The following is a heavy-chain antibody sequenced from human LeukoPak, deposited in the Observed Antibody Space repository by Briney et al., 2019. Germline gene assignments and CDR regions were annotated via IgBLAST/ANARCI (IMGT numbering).Heavy chain of an antibody. CDR3: ASAGGTSWADY. CDR1: GFTFRDYW. D-gene: IGHD6-13*01. V-gene: IGHV3-7*01. Sequence: GGSLRLSCEASGFTFRDYWMTWVRQAPGKGLEWVANVKQDGTEKFYVDSVKDRFTISRDNGKNSLYLQMNSLRVEDTAIDYCASAGGTSWADYWGQGTLVTVSS. CDR2: VKQDGTEK. J-gene: IGHJ4*02.